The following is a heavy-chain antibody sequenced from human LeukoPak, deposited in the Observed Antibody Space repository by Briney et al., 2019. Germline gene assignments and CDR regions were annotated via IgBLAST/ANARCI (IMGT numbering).Heavy chain of an antibody. CDR1: GFSFSDYY. V-gene: IGHV3-11*01. CDR3: ARARGVVGSGYYYFDD. Sequence: GGSLRLSCVASGFSFSDYYMAWIRQAPGKGLELLSFITSSDSGRVLSCADSVKGRFSFYRDDAKNSLYLQMNCLRVECTAVYFCARARGVVGSGYYYFDDWGQGTLVTVSS. D-gene: IGHD3-3*01. J-gene: IGHJ4*02. CDR2: ITSSDSGRVL.